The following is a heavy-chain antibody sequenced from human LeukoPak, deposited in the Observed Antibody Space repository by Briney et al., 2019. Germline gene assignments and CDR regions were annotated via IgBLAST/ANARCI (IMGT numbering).Heavy chain of an antibody. V-gene: IGHV3-30*18. D-gene: IGHD1-26*01. CDR2: ISYDGSNK. Sequence: GRSLRLSCAASGFTFSSYGMHWVRQAPGEGLEWVAVISYDGSNKYYADSVKGRFTISRDNSKNTLYLQMNSLRAEDTAVYYCAKEAGRVAANPPDYWGQGTLVTVSS. CDR3: AKEAGRVAANPPDY. CDR1: GFTFSSYG. J-gene: IGHJ4*02.